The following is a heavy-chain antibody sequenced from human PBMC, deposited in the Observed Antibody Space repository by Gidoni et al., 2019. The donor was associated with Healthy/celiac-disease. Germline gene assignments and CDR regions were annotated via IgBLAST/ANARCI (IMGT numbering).Heavy chain of an antibody. D-gene: IGHD3-22*01. CDR3: ARGRYHDSSGFPY. CDR2: ITHTGST. J-gene: IGHJ4*02. CDR1: GPSFSGYY. V-gene: IGHV4-34*01. Sequence: QVQLQQWGAGLLKPSETRSLTCAMSGPSFSGYYWSWIRQSPGRGLEWIAEITHTGSTNYKPSLRSRVTISVDASKNQFSLQLRSVTAADTAVYYCARGRYHDSSGFPYWGQGTLVTVSS.